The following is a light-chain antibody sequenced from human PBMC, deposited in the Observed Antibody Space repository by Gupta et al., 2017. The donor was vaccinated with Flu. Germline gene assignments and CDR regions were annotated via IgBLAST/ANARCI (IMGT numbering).Light chain of an antibody. CDR3: QQYNDWPLT. CDR2: GIS. J-gene: IGKJ1*01. V-gene: IGKV3-15*01. CDR1: QSVRSH. Sequence: PATLSMSPGERATLSCRASQSVRSHLAWYQQKPGQPPRLLISGISTRATGIPARFSASGSGTEFTLSISSLQSEDFAVYYCQQYNDWPLTFGQGTKVEIK.